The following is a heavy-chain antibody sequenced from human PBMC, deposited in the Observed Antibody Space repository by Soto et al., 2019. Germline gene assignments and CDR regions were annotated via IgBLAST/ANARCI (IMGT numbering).Heavy chain of an antibody. CDR3: AKALNDYSDYDY. Sequence: LRLSCAASGFSFSSYNMNWVRQSPGKGLEWVSSISLSGTYTYYADSVKGRFTVSRDNAKDSLYLQMSTLRAEDTAVYYCAKALNDYSDYDYWGQGTLVTVSS. V-gene: IGHV3-21*01. D-gene: IGHD4-17*01. CDR1: GFSFSSYN. CDR2: ISLSGTYT. J-gene: IGHJ4*02.